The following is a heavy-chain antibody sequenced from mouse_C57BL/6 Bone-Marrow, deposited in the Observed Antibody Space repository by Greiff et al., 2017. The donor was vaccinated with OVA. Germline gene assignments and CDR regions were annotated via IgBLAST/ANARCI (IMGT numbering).Heavy chain of an antibody. CDR1: GYAFSSSW. D-gene: IGHD1-1*01. J-gene: IGHJ2*01. V-gene: IGHV1-82*01. CDR2: IYPGDGDT. CDR3: ASYYYGSSYHFDY. Sequence: VQLKESGPELVKPGASVKISCKASGYAFSSSWMNWVKQRPGKGLEWIGRIYPGDGDTNYNGKFKGKATLTADKSSSTAYMQLSSLTSEDSAVYFCASYYYGSSYHFDYWGQGTTLTVSS.